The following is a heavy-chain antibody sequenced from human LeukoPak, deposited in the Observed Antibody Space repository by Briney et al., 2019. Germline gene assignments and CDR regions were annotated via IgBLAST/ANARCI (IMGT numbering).Heavy chain of an antibody. J-gene: IGHJ4*02. D-gene: IGHD5-18*01. CDR2: IYSSGST. Sequence: SETLSLTCTVSGGSISSSSYYWGWIRQPPGKGLDCIGSIYSSGSTYYNPSLKSRATISVDTSKNQFSLKLNFVTAADTAVYHCAKLRGYSYGYIDYWGQGTLVTVAS. V-gene: IGHV4-39*01. CDR1: GGSISSSSYY. CDR3: AKLRGYSYGYIDY.